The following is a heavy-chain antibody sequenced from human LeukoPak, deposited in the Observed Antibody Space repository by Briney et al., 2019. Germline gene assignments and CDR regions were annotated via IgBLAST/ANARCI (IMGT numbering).Heavy chain of an antibody. V-gene: IGHV3-9*01. J-gene: IGHJ6*02. CDR1: GFTFDDYA. D-gene: IGHD4-17*01. Sequence: GGSLRLSCAASGFTFDDYAMRWARQAPGKGLEWVSGISWNSGSICYADSVKGRFTISRDNAKNSLYLQMNSLRAEDTALYYCAKDTTTVTTDGMDLWGQGTMVTVSS. CDR3: AKDTTTVTTDGMDL. CDR2: ISWNSGSI.